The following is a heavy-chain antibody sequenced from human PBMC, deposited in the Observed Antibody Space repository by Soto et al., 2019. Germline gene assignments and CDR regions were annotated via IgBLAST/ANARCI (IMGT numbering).Heavy chain of an antibody. Sequence: KPSETLSLTCTVSCGSISSYYWSWIRQPPGNGLYCIGYIYFRVITNXXPSLKSRXXISVDTSKNHXSLKLXSATAAYTAMYYCASLAINHYFDYWCQGTLVTVSS. CDR3: ASLAINHYFDY. CDR1: CGSISSYY. V-gene: IGHV4-59*01. J-gene: IGHJ4*02. CDR2: IYFRVIT.